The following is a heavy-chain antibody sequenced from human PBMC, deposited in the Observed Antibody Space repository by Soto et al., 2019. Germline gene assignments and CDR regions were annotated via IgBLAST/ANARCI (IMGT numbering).Heavy chain of an antibody. D-gene: IGHD2-21*01. CDR1: GGSINSGGYS. CDR3: ARGGDWRGSYYYGMDV. CDR2: IYHSGST. Sequence: PSETLSLTCAVSGGSINSGGYSWSWIRQPPGKGLEWIGYIYHSGSTYYNPSLKSRVTISVDRSKNQFSLKLSSVTAADTAVYYCARGGDWRGSYYYGMDVWGQGTTVTVSS. J-gene: IGHJ6*02. V-gene: IGHV4-30-2*01.